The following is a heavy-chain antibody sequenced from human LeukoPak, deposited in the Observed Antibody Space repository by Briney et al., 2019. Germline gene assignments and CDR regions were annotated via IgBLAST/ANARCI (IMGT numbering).Heavy chain of an antibody. V-gene: IGHV4-38-2*02. J-gene: IGHJ3*01. CDR2: VYQTGST. D-gene: IGHD1-26*01. Sequence: SETLSLTCTVSGHAISSGFSWGWIRSPPGKGLEWIGTVYQTGSTSYNPSLKSRVPISVGTSKNHFSLRLTSVTAADTAVYYCARFGELANNDSFDVWGQGTKVTVSS. CDR1: GHAISSGFS. CDR3: ARFGELANNDSFDV.